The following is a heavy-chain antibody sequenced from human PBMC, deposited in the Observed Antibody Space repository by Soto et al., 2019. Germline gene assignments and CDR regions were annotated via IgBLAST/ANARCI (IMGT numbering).Heavy chain of an antibody. CDR3: GRDLGSGHADV. V-gene: IGHV5-10-1*01. D-gene: IGHD1-26*01. CDR2: IDPSGSYT. J-gene: IGHJ6*01. CDR1: DEIFRKYW. Sequence: GESLKISCQASDEIFRKYWFTWVRQIPGRGLEWVGRIDPSGSYTTYNPSLKGHVILSVDKSVNTAYVQWSSLRAADTAAYYCGRDLGSGHADVWGQGTRVTVSS.